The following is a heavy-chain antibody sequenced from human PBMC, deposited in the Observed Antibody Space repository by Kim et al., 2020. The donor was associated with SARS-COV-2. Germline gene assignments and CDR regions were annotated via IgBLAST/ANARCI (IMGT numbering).Heavy chain of an antibody. Sequence: SETLSLTCTVSGGSISSYYWSWIRQPPGKGLEWIGYIYYSGSTNYNPSLKSRVTISVDTSKNQFSLKLSSVTAADTAVYYCAREWAGYSSGLFDYWGQGTLVTVSS. CDR1: GGSISSYY. D-gene: IGHD6-19*01. CDR2: IYYSGST. CDR3: AREWAGYSSGLFDY. V-gene: IGHV4-59*01. J-gene: IGHJ4*02.